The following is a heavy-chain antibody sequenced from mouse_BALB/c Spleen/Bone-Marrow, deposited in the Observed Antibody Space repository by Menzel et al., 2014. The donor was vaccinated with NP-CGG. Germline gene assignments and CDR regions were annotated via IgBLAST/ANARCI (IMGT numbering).Heavy chain of an antibody. CDR2: INPYNGAT. D-gene: IGHD6-2*01. CDR1: GYSFTGYY. J-gene: IGHJ2*01. Sequence: EVQLQQSGPELVKPGASVKISCKASGYSFTGYYMHWVNQSHVKSLEWIGRINPYNGATSYNQNFKDKASLTIDKSSSTAYMEVHSLTSEDSAVYYCAREGGLVPDYFDYWGQGTTLTVSS. CDR3: AREGGLVPDYFDY. V-gene: IGHV1-31*01.